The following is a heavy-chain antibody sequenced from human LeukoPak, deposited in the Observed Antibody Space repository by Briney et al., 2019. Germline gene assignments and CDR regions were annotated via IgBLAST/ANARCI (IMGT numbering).Heavy chain of an antibody. J-gene: IGHJ6*03. CDR1: GFTFSNAW. V-gene: IGHV3-15*01. Sequence: PGGSLRLSCAASGFTFSNAWMSWVRQAPGKGLEWVGRIQSKTDGGTTDYAAPVKGRFTISRDDSRNTLYLQMNSLKTEDTAVYYCNPDWGGATPGRYQYYHMDAWGKGTTVTVSS. D-gene: IGHD3-16*01. CDR2: IQSKTDGGTT. CDR3: NPDWGGATPGRYQYYHMDA.